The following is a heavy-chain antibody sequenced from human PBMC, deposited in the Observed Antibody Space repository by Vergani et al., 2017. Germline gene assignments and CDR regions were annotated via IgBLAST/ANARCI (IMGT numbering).Heavy chain of an antibody. CDR1: GGSIRSHY. V-gene: IGHV4-59*11. Sequence: QEQLQESGPGLVKPSETLSLTCTVSGGSIRSHYWSWIRQPPGKGLEWIGYIYYTGSTKYNPSLKSRVTMSVDTSKNQFSLNLSSVTAADTAMYYCARSRAAPPDIYWFDYWGQGTLVSVSS. CDR3: ARSRAAPPDIYWFDY. D-gene: IGHD1-14*01. J-gene: IGHJ4*02. CDR2: IYYTGST.